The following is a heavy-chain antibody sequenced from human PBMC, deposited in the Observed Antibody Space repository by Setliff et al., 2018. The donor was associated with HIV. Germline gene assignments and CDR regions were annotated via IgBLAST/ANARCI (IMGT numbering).Heavy chain of an antibody. CDR2: IHYSGSS. V-gene: IGHV4-59*08. J-gene: IGHJ4*02. CDR1: GASISSYY. Sequence: TETLSLTCTISGASISSYYWSWIRQPPGKGLEWIGDIHYSGSSKYSPSLKSRVTISFDTSKRQFSLKLRSVTAADTAVYYCARRTPPEFDFWSQGILVTVSS. D-gene: IGHD1-7*01. CDR3: ARRTPPEFDF.